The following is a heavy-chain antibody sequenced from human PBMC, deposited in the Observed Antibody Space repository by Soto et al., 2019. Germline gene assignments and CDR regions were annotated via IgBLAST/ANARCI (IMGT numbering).Heavy chain of an antibody. V-gene: IGHV5-51*01. Sequence: PGESLKISCKGSGYSFTSYWIGWVRQLPGKGLEWMGIIYPGDSDTRYSPSFQGQVTISADKSISTAYLQWSSLKASDTAMYYCARRESSSWYQNFAHAFDIWGQGTMVTVSS. CDR1: GYSFTSYW. D-gene: IGHD6-13*01. J-gene: IGHJ3*02. CDR3: ARRESSSWYQNFAHAFDI. CDR2: IYPGDSDT.